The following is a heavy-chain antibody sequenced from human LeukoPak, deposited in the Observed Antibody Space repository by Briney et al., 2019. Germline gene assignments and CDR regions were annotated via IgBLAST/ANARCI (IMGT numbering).Heavy chain of an antibody. CDR3: ARDSADSSGYYYYFDY. V-gene: IGHV4-39*07. J-gene: IGHJ4*02. CDR2: IYDSGST. D-gene: IGHD3-22*01. Sequence: SETLSLTCTVSGGSIRSSYYYWGWIRQPPGKGLEWIGSIYDSGSTYYNPSLKGRVTISVDTSKNQFSLKLSSVTAADTAVYYCARDSADSSGYYYYFDYWGQGTLVTVSS. CDR1: GGSIRSSYYY.